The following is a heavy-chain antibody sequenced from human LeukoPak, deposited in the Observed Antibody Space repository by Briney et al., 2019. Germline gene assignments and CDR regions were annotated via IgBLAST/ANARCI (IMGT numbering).Heavy chain of an antibody. J-gene: IGHJ4*02. CDR1: GFTVSSNH. D-gene: IGHD6-6*01. CDR2: IYSGGGT. Sequence: GGSLRLSCAASGFTVSSNHMSWVRQAPGKGLEWVSVIYSGGGTDYADSVKGRFTISRDNSKNTLHLQMTSLRAEDTAVYYCGRSLAARLGSDNWGQGTPVTVSS. V-gene: IGHV3-66*01. CDR3: GRSLAARLGSDN.